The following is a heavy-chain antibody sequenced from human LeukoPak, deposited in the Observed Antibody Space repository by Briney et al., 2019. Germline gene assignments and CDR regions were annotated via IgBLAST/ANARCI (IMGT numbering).Heavy chain of an antibody. V-gene: IGHV3-33*01. Sequence: GGSLRLSCAASGFTFSSYGMHWVRQAPGKGLEWVAVIWYDGSNKYYADSVKGRFTISRDNSKNTLYLQMNSLRAEDTAVYYCARDHNEYYDFWSGNSSWGQGTLVTVSS. D-gene: IGHD3-3*01. CDR1: GFTFSSYG. CDR2: IWYDGSNK. J-gene: IGHJ4*02. CDR3: ARDHNEYYDFWSGNSS.